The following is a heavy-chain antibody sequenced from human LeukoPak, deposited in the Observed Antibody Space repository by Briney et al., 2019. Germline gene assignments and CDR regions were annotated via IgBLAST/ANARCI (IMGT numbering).Heavy chain of an antibody. V-gene: IGHV3-53*01. CDR2: IYSGGST. CDR1: GFTVSSNY. J-gene: IGHJ2*01. Sequence: PGGSLRLSCAASGFTVSSNYMSWVRQAPGKGLEWVPVIYSGGSTYYADSVKGRFTISRDNSKNTLYLQMNSLRAEDTAVYYCARDPGDDYGDYSQGYFDLWGRGTLVTVSS. D-gene: IGHD4-17*01. CDR3: ARDPGDDYGDYSQGYFDL.